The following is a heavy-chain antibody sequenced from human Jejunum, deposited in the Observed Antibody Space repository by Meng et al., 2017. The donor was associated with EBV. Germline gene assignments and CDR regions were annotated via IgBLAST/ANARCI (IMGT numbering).Heavy chain of an antibody. V-gene: IGHV4-4*02. D-gene: IGHD1-14*01. CDR3: ARASSERLLDY. J-gene: IGHJ4*02. CDR1: TDFISSYEW. Sequence: QVQWVESGPGVGKPSGTLSLTCDVSTDFISSYEWWSWVHQPPGKGLEWLGEINQVGSTYYNPSLKSRVTISIDTSKRQFSLRLNSMTAADTAVYYCARASSERLLDYWGQGTLVTVSS. CDR2: INQVGST.